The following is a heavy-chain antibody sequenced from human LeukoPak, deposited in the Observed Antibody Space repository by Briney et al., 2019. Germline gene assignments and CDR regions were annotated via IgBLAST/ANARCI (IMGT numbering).Heavy chain of an antibody. V-gene: IGHV3-23*01. J-gene: IGHJ4*02. CDR1: GFTFGSYA. Sequence: GGSLRLSCAASGFTFGSYAMSWVRQAPGKGLEWVSAITDTGGNTYYADSVKGRFTISRDNAKNSLYLQMNSLRAEDTAVYYCARRASAALKYAFDYWGQGTLVTVSS. CDR2: ITDTGGNT. D-gene: IGHD6-13*01. CDR3: ARRASAALKYAFDY.